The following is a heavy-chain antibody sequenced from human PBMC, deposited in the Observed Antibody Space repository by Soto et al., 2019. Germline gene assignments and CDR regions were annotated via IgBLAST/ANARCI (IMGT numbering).Heavy chain of an antibody. J-gene: IGHJ4*02. Sequence: QVQLVESGGGVVRPGRSLRLTCAASGFTFRNYGMHWLRHAPGKGLEWVAVISHEGSDKYYAYSMKGRFSISRDNSDNTFFRNMNSLKPEDTAVYYCAKENQHLVHDYWGQGTLVTVSS. CDR1: GFTFRNYG. V-gene: IGHV3-30*18. CDR3: AKENQHLVHDY. D-gene: IGHD6-13*01. CDR2: ISHEGSDK.